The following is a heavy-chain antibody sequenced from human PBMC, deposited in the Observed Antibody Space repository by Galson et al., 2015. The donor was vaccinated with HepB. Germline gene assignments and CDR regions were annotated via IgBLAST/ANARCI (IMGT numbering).Heavy chain of an antibody. D-gene: IGHD5-12*01. J-gene: IGHJ4*02. CDR3: ASTNGDSGYDIHYFDY. Sequence: SVKVSCKASGYTFTSYYMHWVRQAPGQGLEWMGIINPSGGSTSYAQKFQGRVTMTRDTSTSTVYMELSSLRSEDAAVYYCASTNGDSGYDIHYFDYWGQGTLVTVSS. CDR2: INPSGGST. V-gene: IGHV1-46*01. CDR1: GYTFTSYY.